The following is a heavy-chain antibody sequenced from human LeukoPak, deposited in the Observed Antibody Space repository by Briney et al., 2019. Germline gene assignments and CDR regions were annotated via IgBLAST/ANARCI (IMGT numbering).Heavy chain of an antibody. CDR3: AAVKLNSSAARSNAFDI. CDR2: IVVGSGNT. J-gene: IGHJ3*02. Sequence: GASVKVSCKASGFTFTSSAMQWVRQARGQRLEWIGWIVVGSGNTNYAQKFQERVTITRDMSTSTAYMELSSLRSEDTAVYYCAAVKLNSSAARSNAFDIWGQGTMVTVSS. CDR1: GFTFTSSA. V-gene: IGHV1-58*02. D-gene: IGHD3-22*01.